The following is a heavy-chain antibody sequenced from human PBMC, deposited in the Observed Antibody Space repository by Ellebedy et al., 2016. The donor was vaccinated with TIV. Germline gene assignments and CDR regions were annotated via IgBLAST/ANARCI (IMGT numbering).Heavy chain of an antibody. CDR3: ARGRQFYDSSAYYLDS. J-gene: IGHJ5*01. CDR1: GGSFSGYY. V-gene: IGHV4-34*01. D-gene: IGHD3-22*01. CDR2: IDHSGST. Sequence: SETLSLXXAVYGGSFSGYYWSWIRQSPGKGLEWIGEIDHSGSTNYNPSLKRRVTISVDTSKNQFSLKLNSVTAADRAVYYCARGRQFYDSSAYYLDSWGQGTLVIVSS.